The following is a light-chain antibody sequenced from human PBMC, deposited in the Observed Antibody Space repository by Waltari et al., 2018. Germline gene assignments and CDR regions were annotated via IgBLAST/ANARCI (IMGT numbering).Light chain of an antibody. J-gene: IGLJ3*02. CDR2: RVT. CDR1: SNDVGRFNY. Sequence: QSALTQPASVSGSPGQSITISCTGTSNDVGRFNYVSWYQRHPNKAPKPIIYRVTNRPSGVSSRFSGSKSGNTASLTISGLQAEDEADYHCSSYTSGSTLVLFGGGTKLTVL. CDR3: SSYTSGSTLVL. V-gene: IGLV2-14*01.